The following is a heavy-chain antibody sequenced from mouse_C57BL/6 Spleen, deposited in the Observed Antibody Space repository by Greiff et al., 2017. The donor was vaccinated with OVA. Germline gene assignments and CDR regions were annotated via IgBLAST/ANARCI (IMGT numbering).Heavy chain of an antibody. J-gene: IGHJ2*01. D-gene: IGHD1-1*01. V-gene: IGHV1-80*01. CDR2: LYPGDGDT. CDR1: GYAFSSYW. CDR3: ARSYYGSRYYFDY. Sequence: VQLQQSGAELVKPGASVKISCKASGYAFSSYWMNWVKQRPGKGLEWIGQLYPGDGDTNYNGKFKGKATLTADKSSSTAYMQLSSLTSEGSAAYFCARSYYGSRYYFDYWGQGTTLTVSS.